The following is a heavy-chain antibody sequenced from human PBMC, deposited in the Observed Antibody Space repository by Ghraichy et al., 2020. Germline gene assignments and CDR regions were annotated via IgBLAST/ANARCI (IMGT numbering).Heavy chain of an antibody. D-gene: IGHD3-9*01. J-gene: IGHJ5*02. CDR3: ARELRGGERYFVA. CDR2: VYATGST. V-gene: IGHV4-4*07. Sequence: SETLSLTCTVSGASISDYYWSWVRQPAAKGLEWIGGVYATGSTSYNPSLKSRVSMSLDTSKNQFSMKLTSVTAADTAVYFCARELRGGERYFVAWSPGTLVTVSS. CDR1: GASISDYY.